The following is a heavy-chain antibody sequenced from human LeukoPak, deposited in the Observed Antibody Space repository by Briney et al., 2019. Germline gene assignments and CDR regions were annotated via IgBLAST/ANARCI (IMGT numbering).Heavy chain of an antibody. V-gene: IGHV3-23*01. CDR1: GFTFSSYA. CDR3: AKDRYGGSFGMDV. D-gene: IGHD4-23*01. J-gene: IGHJ6*02. CDR2: ISGSGGST. Sequence: GGSVRLFCAASGFTFSSYATSWVRQAPGKGLEWVSAISGSGGSTYYADSVEGRFAISRDNSKNTLYLQMNSLRAEDTAVYYCAKDRYGGSFGMDVWGQGTTVMVAS.